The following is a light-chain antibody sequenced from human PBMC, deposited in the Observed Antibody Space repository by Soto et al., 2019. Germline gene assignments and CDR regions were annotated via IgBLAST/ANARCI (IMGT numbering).Light chain of an antibody. V-gene: IGKV1-27*01. CDR3: QKYNSAPLT. Sequence: DIQMTQSPSSLSASVGDRVTITCRASQGISNYLAWYQQKPGKVPKLLIYAASTLRSGVPSRFSGSGSGTDFTLTISRLQPEDVATYYWQKYNSAPLTFGGGTKVDIK. J-gene: IGKJ4*01. CDR1: QGISNY. CDR2: AAS.